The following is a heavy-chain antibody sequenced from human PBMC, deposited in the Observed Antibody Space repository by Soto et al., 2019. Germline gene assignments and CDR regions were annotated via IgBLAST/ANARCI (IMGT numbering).Heavy chain of an antibody. CDR3: AKAYAAAGTIDY. D-gene: IGHD6-13*01. CDR2: ISGSGGST. V-gene: IGHV3-23*01. Sequence: LRLSCAASGFTFSSYAMSWVRQAPGKGLEWVSAISGSGGSTYYADSVKGRFTISRDNSKNTLYLQMNSLRAEDTAVYYCAKAYAAAGTIDYWGQGTLVTVSS. CDR1: GFTFSSYA. J-gene: IGHJ4*02.